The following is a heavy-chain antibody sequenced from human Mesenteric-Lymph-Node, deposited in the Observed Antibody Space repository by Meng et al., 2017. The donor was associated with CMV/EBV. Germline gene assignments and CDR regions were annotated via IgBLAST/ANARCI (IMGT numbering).Heavy chain of an antibody. Sequence: ASGYTFTSYGISWVRQAPGQGLGWMGWISGLNGNTNYAEKIQGRVTMTTDTSTSTAYMELGSLRSDDTAVYFCARDTTVFETLPDYWGQGTLVTVSS. V-gene: IGHV1-18*01. D-gene: IGHD1-1*01. CDR1: GYTFTSYG. CDR3: ARDTTVFETLPDY. CDR2: ISGLNGNT. J-gene: IGHJ4*02.